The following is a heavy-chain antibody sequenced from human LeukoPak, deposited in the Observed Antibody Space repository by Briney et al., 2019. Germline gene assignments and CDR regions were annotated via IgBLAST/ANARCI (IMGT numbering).Heavy chain of an antibody. Sequence: PGGSLRLSCAASGFTFSSYAMSWVRQAPGKGLEWVSAISGSGGSTYYADSVKGRFTISRDNSKNTLYLQMNSLRAEDTAVYYCASGYCSSTNCYRGLDSWGQGTLVTVSS. J-gene: IGHJ4*02. CDR3: ASGYCSSTNCYRGLDS. CDR1: GFTFSSYA. V-gene: IGHV3-23*01. D-gene: IGHD2-2*02. CDR2: ISGSGGST.